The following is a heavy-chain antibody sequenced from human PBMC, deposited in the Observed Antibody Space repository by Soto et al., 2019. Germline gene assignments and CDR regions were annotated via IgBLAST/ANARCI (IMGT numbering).Heavy chain of an antibody. V-gene: IGHV4-30-2*01. J-gene: IGHJ4*02. CDR2: IYHSGST. CDR3: ARGPVAYYSDY. Sequence: PSETLSLTCTVSGGSISSESYFWSWIRQPPGKGLEWIGYIYHSGSTYYNPSLKSRVTISVDRSKNQFSLKLSSVTAADTAVYYCARGPVAYYSDYWGQGTLVTVSS. D-gene: IGHD3-22*01. CDR1: GGSISSESYF.